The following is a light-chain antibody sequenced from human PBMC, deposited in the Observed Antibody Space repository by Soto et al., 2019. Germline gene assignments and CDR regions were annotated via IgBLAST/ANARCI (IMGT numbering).Light chain of an antibody. J-gene: IGLJ1*01. CDR2: EVN. V-gene: IGLV2-14*01. CDR3: SSSTSRGLYV. CDR1: SSDVGGYNY. Sequence: QSFLSHPASVSGSPGQSINISWTGTSSDVGGYNYVCWYQQYLGKAPKLMIFEVNSRPSGVSNRFSGSKSAKTASVTISGLQAEDEADYCCSSSTSRGLYVFGTGPKVTGL.